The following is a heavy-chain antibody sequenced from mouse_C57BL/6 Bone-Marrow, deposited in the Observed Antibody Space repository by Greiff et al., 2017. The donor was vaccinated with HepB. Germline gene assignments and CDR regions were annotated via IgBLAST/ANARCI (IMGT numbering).Heavy chain of an antibody. V-gene: IGHV1-7*01. Sequence: QVQLKESGAELAKPGASVKLSCKASGYTFTSYWMHWVKQRPGQGLEWIGYINPSSGYTKYNQKFKGKATLTADKSSSTAYMQLSSLTYEDSAVYYCARWAGTSDWFAYWGQGTLVTVSA. CDR3: ARWAGTSDWFAY. D-gene: IGHD4-1*01. CDR1: GYTFTSYW. CDR2: INPSSGYT. J-gene: IGHJ3*01.